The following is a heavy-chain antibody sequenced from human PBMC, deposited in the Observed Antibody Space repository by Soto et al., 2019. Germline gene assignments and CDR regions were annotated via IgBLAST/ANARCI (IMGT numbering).Heavy chain of an antibody. CDR1: GGTFSSYA. V-gene: IGHV1-69*01. Sequence: QVQLVQSGAEVKKPGSSVKVSCKASGGTFSSYAISWVRQAPGQGLEWMGGIIPIFGTANYAQKFQGRVTITADESTSTAYMELSSLRSEDTAVYYCARRRYYDSSRYSKGDYYYGMDVWGQGTTVTVSS. CDR2: IIPIFGTA. D-gene: IGHD3-22*01. CDR3: ARRRYYDSSRYSKGDYYYGMDV. J-gene: IGHJ6*02.